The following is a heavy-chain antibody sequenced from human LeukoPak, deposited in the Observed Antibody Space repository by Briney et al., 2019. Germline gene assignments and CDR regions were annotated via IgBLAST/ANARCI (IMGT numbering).Heavy chain of an antibody. D-gene: IGHD1-26*01. V-gene: IGHV3-33*01. CDR2: IWYDGSNK. J-gene: IGHJ4*02. CDR1: GFTFSSYG. CDR3: ATSGSYYRFEY. Sequence: GRSLRLSCAASGFTFSSYGMHWVRQAPGKGLEWVAVIWYDGSNKYYADSVKGRFTISRDNSKNTLYLQMDSLRAEDTAVYYCATSGSYYRFEYWGQGTLVTVSS.